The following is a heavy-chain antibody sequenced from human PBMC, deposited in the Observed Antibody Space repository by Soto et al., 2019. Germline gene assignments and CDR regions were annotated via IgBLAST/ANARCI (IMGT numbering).Heavy chain of an antibody. Sequence: EVQLVESGGGLIQPGGSLRLSCVASGFIVSSNQMSWVRQAPGKGLEWVSAITGSGAGTYFTDSVKGRFTISRDNSKSMLFLQMNSLRAEDTAVYYCAKYTSGWDFDYWGQGTLVTVSS. J-gene: IGHJ4*02. D-gene: IGHD6-19*01. CDR3: AKYTSGWDFDY. CDR2: ITGSGAGT. CDR1: GFIVSSNQ. V-gene: IGHV3-23*04.